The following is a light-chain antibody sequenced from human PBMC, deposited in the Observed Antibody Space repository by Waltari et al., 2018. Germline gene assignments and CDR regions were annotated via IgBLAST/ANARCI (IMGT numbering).Light chain of an antibody. Sequence: IVLTQSPGTLSLSPGERATLSCRASQSISSFLVWYQQKPGQAPRLLIYGASTRATGIPDRFSGSGSGTDFSLTISRLEPEDFAVYYCQHYVRLPVTFGQGTKVEIK. V-gene: IGKV3-20*01. CDR2: GAS. J-gene: IGKJ1*01. CDR1: QSISSF. CDR3: QHYVRLPVT.